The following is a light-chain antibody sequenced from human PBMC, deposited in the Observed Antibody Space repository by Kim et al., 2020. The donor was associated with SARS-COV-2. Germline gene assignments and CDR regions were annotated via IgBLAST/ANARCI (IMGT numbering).Light chain of an antibody. CDR1: GSDVGGYDF. V-gene: IGLV2-14*03. CDR3: SSYTGDATVV. J-gene: IGLJ2*01. Sequence: QSALTQPASVSGSPGQSITIPCTGSGSDVGGYDFVFWYQHHPDKAPKFIIFDVRDRPSGVSDRFSGSRSGNTASLTISGLQPGDEADYYCSSYTGDATVVFGGETQLTVL. CDR2: DVR.